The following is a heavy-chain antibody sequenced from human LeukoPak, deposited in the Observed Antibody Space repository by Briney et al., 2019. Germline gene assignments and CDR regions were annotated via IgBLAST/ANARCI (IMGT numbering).Heavy chain of an antibody. D-gene: IGHD5-24*01. CDR2: IYSGGST. J-gene: IGHJ4*02. Sequence: GGSLRLSCAASGFTVSSNYMSWVRQAPGKGLEWVSVIYSGGSTYYADSVKGRFTISRDNSKNTLYLQMNSLRAEDTAVYYCARGDGATTIDYWGQGTLLTVSS. CDR3: ARGDGATTIDY. CDR1: GFTVSSNY. V-gene: IGHV3-66*02.